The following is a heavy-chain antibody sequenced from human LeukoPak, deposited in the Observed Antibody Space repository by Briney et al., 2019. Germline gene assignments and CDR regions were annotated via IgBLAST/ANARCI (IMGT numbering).Heavy chain of an antibody. J-gene: IGHJ4*02. D-gene: IGHD3-10*01. CDR3: THYYGSGLFDY. CDR2: IKSKTDGGTI. CDR1: GFTFSNAW. V-gene: IGHV3-15*01. Sequence: PGGSLRLSCAASGFTFSNAWMSWVRQAPGRGLEWVGRIKSKTDGGTIDYAAPVKGRFTISRDESRNTLYLQMNSLKTEDTAVYYCTHYYGSGLFDYWGQGTLVTVSS.